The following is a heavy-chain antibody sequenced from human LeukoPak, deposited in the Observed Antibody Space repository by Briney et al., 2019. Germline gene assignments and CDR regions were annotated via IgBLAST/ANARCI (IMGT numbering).Heavy chain of an antibody. CDR3: GRHRAPNP. J-gene: IGHJ5*02. Sequence: NTSETLSLTCTVSGGSISTYYWSWIRQTPGKGLEWIGFIYNSGSTNYNPSLKSRVTISVDTSKNQFSLKLSSVTAADTAVYYCGRHRAPNPWGQGTLVTVSS. CDR1: GGSISTYY. V-gene: IGHV4-59*08. CDR2: IYNSGST.